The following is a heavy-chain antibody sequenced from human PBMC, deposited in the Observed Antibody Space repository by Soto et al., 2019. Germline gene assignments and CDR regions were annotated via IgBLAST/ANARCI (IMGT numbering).Heavy chain of an antibody. D-gene: IGHD2-2*02. Sequence: QVPLVQSGAEVKKPGASVKVSCKASGYTFTSYGISWVRQAPGQGLEWMGWISAYNGNTNYAQKLQGRVTMTTDTSTSTAYMELRSLRSDVTALYYCATYCSSTSCYTDFDYWGQGTLVTVSS. CDR3: ATYCSSTSCYTDFDY. CDR1: GYTFTSYG. CDR2: ISAYNGNT. J-gene: IGHJ4*02. V-gene: IGHV1-18*04.